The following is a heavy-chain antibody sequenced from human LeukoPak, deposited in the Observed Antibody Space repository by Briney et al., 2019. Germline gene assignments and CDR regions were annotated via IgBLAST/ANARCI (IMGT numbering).Heavy chain of an antibody. J-gene: IGHJ5*02. D-gene: IGHD2-15*01. Sequence: KPSETLSLTCSVSGYSISSGYYWGWIRQPPGKGLEWIGSIYHSGSTYYNPSLKSRVTISVDTSKNQFSLKLSSVTAADTAVYYCARAGIPGYCSSATCSNWFDPWGQGTLVTVSS. CDR1: GYSISSGYY. CDR3: ARAGIPGYCSSATCSNWFDP. V-gene: IGHV4-38-2*02. CDR2: IYHSGST.